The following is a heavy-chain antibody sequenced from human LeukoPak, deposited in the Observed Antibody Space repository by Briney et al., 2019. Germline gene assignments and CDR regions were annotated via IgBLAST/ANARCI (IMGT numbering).Heavy chain of an antibody. V-gene: IGHV1-2*02. J-gene: IGHJ3*02. CDR3: ARQLGLGASAASDI. CDR1: GYTFTGYY. D-gene: IGHD7-27*01. Sequence: ASVKVSCKTSGYTFTGYYMHWVRQAPGQGPEWMGWISSDTGGTKYAQKFQGRVTMTRDTSISTAYMELSRLTSDDTALYYCARQLGLGASAASDIWGQGTLVTVSS. CDR2: ISSDTGGT.